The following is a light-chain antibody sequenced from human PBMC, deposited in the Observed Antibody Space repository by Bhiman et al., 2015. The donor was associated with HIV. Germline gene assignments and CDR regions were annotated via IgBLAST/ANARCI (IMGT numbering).Light chain of an antibody. V-gene: IGLV1-44*01. CDR3: AAWDDSLNGLVV. CDR1: SSNIGSNA. Sequence: QLVLTQPPSASGTPGQRVTISCSGSSSNIGSNAVNWHQQLPGTAPKLLIYRNNQRPSGVPDRFSGSKSGTSASLAISGLQAEDEADYYCAAWDDSLNGLVVFGGGTKLTVL. CDR2: RNN. J-gene: IGLJ2*01.